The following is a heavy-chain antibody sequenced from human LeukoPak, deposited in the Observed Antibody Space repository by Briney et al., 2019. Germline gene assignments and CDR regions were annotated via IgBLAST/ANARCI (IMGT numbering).Heavy chain of an antibody. CDR3: ARDRYCSGGTCRYFDY. Sequence: PGGSLRLSCAASGFTFSSYCMSWVRQAPGKGLEWVSIIYSGGNTYYSDSVKGRFTISRDNSKNTLYLQMNSLRAEDTAVYYCARDRYCSGGTCRYFDYWGQGTLVTVSS. D-gene: IGHD2-15*01. CDR1: GFTFSSYC. J-gene: IGHJ4*02. V-gene: IGHV3-53*01. CDR2: IYSGGNT.